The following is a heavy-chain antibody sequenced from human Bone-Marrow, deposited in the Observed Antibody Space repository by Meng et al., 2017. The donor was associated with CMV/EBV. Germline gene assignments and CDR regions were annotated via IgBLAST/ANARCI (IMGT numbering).Heavy chain of an antibody. CDR1: GDSVSSNSAA. CDR3: ARDLVEYSSSFYYYYYGMDV. V-gene: IGHV6-1*01. D-gene: IGHD6-6*01. Sequence: SETLSLTCAISGDSVSSNSAAWNWIRQSPSRGLEWLGRTYYRSKWYNDYVVSVKSRITINPDTSKNQFSLQLNSVTPEDTAVYYCARDLVEYSSSFYYYYYGMDVWGQGNTVTVSS. J-gene: IGHJ6*02. CDR2: TYYRSKWYN.